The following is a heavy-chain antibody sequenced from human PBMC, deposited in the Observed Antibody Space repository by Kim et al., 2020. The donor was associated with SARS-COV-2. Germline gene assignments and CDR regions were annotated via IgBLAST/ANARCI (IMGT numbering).Heavy chain of an antibody. CDR1: GFTFNSYA. CDR3: SKYLPSNASRWFDP. CDR2: IGSGGDT. Sequence: GGSLRLSCAASGFTFNSYAMSWVRQAPGKGLEWVSTIGSGGDTHYPDSVKGRYTISRDNSKNTLHLQMNSLRADDTALYYWSKYLPSNASRWFDPWGLGALVTVSS. D-gene: IGHD4-4*01. V-gene: IGHV3-23*01. J-gene: IGHJ5*02.